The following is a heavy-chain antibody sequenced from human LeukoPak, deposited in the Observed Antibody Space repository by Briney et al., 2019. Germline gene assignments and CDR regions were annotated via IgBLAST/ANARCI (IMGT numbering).Heavy chain of an antibody. Sequence: SETLSLTCSVSGGSISDYYWGWIRQPPGKRLEWIGYMYFSGSTNYNPSLKSRVTISLDTSKTRFSLRLSSVTAADTAVYYCARGHSIEPYYYYYYMDVWGKGTTVTVSS. CDR1: GGSISDYY. CDR3: ARGHSIEPYYYYYYMDV. CDR2: MYFSGST. J-gene: IGHJ6*03. D-gene: IGHD4-11*01. V-gene: IGHV4-59*01.